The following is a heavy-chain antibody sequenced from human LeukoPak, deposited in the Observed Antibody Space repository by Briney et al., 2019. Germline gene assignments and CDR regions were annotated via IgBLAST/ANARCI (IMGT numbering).Heavy chain of an antibody. Sequence: GGSLRLSCAASGITVSTNYLSWVRQAPGKGLEWVSVLYSRGNTKYADSVRGRFTISRDSLKNTLYLQMNSLRAEDTAVYYCARPGSASGYWVHWGRGTLVTVSS. V-gene: IGHV3-66*01. CDR3: ARPGSASGYWVH. D-gene: IGHD3-3*01. J-gene: IGHJ4*02. CDR1: GITVSTNY. CDR2: LYSRGNT.